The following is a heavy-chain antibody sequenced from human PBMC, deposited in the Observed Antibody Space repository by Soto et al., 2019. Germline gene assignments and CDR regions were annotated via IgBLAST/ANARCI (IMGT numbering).Heavy chain of an antibody. Sequence: GGSLRLSCAASGFPFSSYWMSWFRQAPGKGLEWVANIKQDGSEKYYVDSVKGRFTISRDNAKNSLYLQMNSLRAENTAVYYCARDRGIVVVPAASDYWGQGTLVTVSS. CDR2: IKQDGSEK. CDR3: ARDRGIVVVPAASDY. V-gene: IGHV3-7*01. J-gene: IGHJ4*02. CDR1: GFPFSSYW. D-gene: IGHD2-2*01.